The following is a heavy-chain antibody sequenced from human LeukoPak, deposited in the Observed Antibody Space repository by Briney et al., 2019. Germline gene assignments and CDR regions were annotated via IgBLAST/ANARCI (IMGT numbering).Heavy chain of an antibody. D-gene: IGHD3-10*01. V-gene: IGHV4-31*03. CDR2: IYYSEST. CDR1: GGSISSGGYY. CDR3: ARVRGPYYYYGMDV. J-gene: IGHJ6*02. Sequence: PSETLSLTCTVSGGSISSGGYYWSWNRQYPGKGLEWIGYIYYSESTYYNPSLKSRVTISVDTSKNQFSLKLSSVTAADTAVYYCARVRGPYYYYGMDVWGQGTTVTVSS.